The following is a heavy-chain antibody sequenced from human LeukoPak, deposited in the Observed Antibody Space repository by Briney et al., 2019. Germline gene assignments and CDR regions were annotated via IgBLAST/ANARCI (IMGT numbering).Heavy chain of an antibody. Sequence: KPGGSLRLSCAASGFTFSSYSMNWVRQAPGKGLEWVSSISSSSSYIYYADSVKGRFTISRDNAKNSLYLQMNGLRAEDTAVYYCARDSYRIAAAGFDYWGQGTLVTVSS. V-gene: IGHV3-21*01. CDR2: ISSSSSYI. J-gene: IGHJ4*02. CDR1: GFTFSSYS. D-gene: IGHD6-13*01. CDR3: ARDSYRIAAAGFDY.